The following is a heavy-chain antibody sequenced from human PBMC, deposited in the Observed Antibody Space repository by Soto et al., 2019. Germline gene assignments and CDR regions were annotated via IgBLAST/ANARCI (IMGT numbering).Heavy chain of an antibody. D-gene: IGHD4-17*01. Sequence: SVKVSCKASGCTFSSYAISWVRQAPGQGLEWMGGIIPIFGTANYAQKFQGRVTITADESTSTAYMELSSLRSEDTAVYYCARNYGGKSWALYYYYYGMDVWGQGTTVTVSS. CDR1: GCTFSSYA. CDR3: ARNYGGKSWALYYYYYGMDV. J-gene: IGHJ6*02. V-gene: IGHV1-69*13. CDR2: IIPIFGTA.